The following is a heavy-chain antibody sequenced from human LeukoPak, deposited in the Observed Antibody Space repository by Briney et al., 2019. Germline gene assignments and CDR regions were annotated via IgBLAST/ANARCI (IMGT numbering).Heavy chain of an antibody. J-gene: IGHJ4*02. CDR1: GFTFSTYS. D-gene: IGHD6-13*01. Sequence: GGSLRLPCAASGFTFSTYSMNWVRQAPGKGLEWVSSISSSSYIYYADSVKGRFTISRDNAKNSVYLQMNSLRAEDTAVYYCARDEAQQLVFLGEELFDYWGQGTLVTVSS. CDR3: ARDEAQQLVFLGEELFDY. V-gene: IGHV3-21*01. CDR2: ISSSSYI.